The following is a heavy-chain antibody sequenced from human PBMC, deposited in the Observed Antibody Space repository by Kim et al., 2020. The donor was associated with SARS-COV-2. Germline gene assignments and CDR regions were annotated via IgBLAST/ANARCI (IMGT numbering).Heavy chain of an antibody. Sequence: TNYGNTVKVRVTVPRDISKGTLHLQMGSLRPEDTALYYCSRGTYGGYDYWGQGTLVTVSS. CDR2: T. V-gene: IGHV3-64*01. J-gene: IGHJ4*02. CDR3: SRGTYGGYDY. D-gene: IGHD5-12*01.